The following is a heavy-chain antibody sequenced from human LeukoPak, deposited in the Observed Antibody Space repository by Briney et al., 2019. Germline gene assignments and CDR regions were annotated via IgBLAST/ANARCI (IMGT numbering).Heavy chain of an antibody. J-gene: IGHJ3*02. Sequence: ASVKVSCKASGYTFTGYYMHWVRQAPGQGLEWMGWINPNSGGTNYAQKFQGRVTMTRDTSISTAHMELSRLRSDDTAVYYCARERDYGDYAFDIWGQGTMVTVSS. CDR3: ARERDYGDYAFDI. CDR1: GYTFTGYY. D-gene: IGHD4-17*01. CDR2: INPNSGGT. V-gene: IGHV1-2*02.